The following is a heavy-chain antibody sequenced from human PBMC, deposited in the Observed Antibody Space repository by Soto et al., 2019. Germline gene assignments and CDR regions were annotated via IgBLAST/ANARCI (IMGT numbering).Heavy chain of an antibody. D-gene: IGHD3-10*01. CDR1: GFTLGNYW. J-gene: IGHJ3*02. Sequence: SLRLSCVASGFTLGNYWMAWVRQTPGKGLEFVANIREDGNEINYVDSVKGRFTISRDNAKNSLFLQMNSLRDEDTAVYYCGTDQWGGAFDIGSQGTMVTVSS. CDR2: IREDGNEI. V-gene: IGHV3-7*01. CDR3: GTDQWGGAFDI.